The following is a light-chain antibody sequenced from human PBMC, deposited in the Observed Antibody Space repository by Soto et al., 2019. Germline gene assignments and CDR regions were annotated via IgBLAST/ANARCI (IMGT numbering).Light chain of an antibody. V-gene: IGLV2-11*01. CDR2: DVN. CDR3: CSYAGSYTVV. J-gene: IGLJ2*01. CDR1: SSDVGGHNF. Sequence: QSALTQPRSVSGSPGQSVTISCTGTSSDVGGHNFVSWYQQHPGKAPKLMIYDVNKRPSGVPDRFSGSKSGNTASLTISGLQAEDEADYYCCSYAGSYTVVFGGGTKLIVL.